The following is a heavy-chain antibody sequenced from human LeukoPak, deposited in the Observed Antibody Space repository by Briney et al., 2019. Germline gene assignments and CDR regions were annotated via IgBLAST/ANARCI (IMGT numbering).Heavy chain of an antibody. Sequence: GGSLRLSCAVSGFTFSNYAMSWVRQAPGKGLEWVANIKQDGSEENYVDSVKGRFTISRDNAENSLYLQMNSLRADDTAVYYCTRRGYNSHWGQGTLVTVSS. J-gene: IGHJ4*02. V-gene: IGHV3-7*01. CDR2: IKQDGSEE. D-gene: IGHD5-24*01. CDR1: GFTFSNYA. CDR3: TRRGYNSH.